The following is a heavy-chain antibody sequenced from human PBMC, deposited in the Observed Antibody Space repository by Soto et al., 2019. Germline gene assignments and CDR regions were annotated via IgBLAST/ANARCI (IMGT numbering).Heavy chain of an antibody. J-gene: IGHJ5*01. CDR1: GYTFTSYA. V-gene: IGHV1-3*01. D-gene: IGHD2-2*01. CDR2: INAGNGNT. CDR3: AINPAYCSSSSCINWFDP. Sequence: ASVKVSCKASGYTFTSYAMHWVRQAPGQRLEWMGWINAGNGNTKYSQKFQGRDTITRDTSASIAYMELSSLRSEDTAVYSCAINPAYCSSSSCINWFDPWGQGTLVTVSS.